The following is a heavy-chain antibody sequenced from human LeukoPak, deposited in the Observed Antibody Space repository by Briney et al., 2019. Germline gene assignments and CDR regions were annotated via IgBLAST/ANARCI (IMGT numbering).Heavy chain of an antibody. D-gene: IGHD2-2*01. Sequence: SDTLYLTCNVSGGSISSSNYHWGRLGPPPGHGLEWIGSICYSGSTYNNPSLRSRVTLSLDTSKSQFSLRLGSVAAADTAVYYCARGSSPTYPLDYWGEGALVAVSS. J-gene: IGHJ4*02. CDR2: ICYSGST. CDR3: ARGSSPTYPLDY. CDR1: GGSISSSNYH. V-gene: IGHV4-39*01.